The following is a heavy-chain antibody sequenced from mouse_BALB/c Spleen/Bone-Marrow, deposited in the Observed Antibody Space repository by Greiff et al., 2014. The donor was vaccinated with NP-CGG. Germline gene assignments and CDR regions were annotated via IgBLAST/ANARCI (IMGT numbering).Heavy chain of an antibody. CDR1: GFTFSSYG. CDR2: ISSGGSYT. Sequence: VKLEESGGDLVKPGGSLKLSCAASGFTFSSYGMSWVRQTPDKRLEWVATISSGGSYTYYPDSVKGRFTISRDNAKNTLYLQMSSLKSEDTAMYYCARQYGNYWDYFDYWGQGTTLTVSS. J-gene: IGHJ2*01. CDR3: ARQYGNYWDYFDY. V-gene: IGHV5-6*02. D-gene: IGHD2-10*02.